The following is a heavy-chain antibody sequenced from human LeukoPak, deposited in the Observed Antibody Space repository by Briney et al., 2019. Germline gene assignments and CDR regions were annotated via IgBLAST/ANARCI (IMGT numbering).Heavy chain of an antibody. CDR2: TYPGDSGP. Sequence: GESLKISCKVSGYRFTSYCIGWVRQMPGKGLEWMGITYPGDSGPTYSPSFQGQVTISVDKSINTAYLQWSSLQASDTAMYYCGMSGDRVPLQDDVFDVWGQGTMVTVST. CDR1: GYRFTSYC. V-gene: IGHV5-51*01. J-gene: IGHJ3*01. D-gene: IGHD1-26*01. CDR3: GMSGDRVPLQDDVFDV.